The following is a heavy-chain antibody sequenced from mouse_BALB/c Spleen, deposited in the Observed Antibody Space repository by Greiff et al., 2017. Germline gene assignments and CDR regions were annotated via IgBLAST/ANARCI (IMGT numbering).Heavy chain of an antibody. D-gene: IGHD2-1*01. V-gene: IGHV3-6*02. CDR3: ASIYGNYRYYFDY. Sequence: VQLKESGPGLVKPSQSLSLTCSVTGYSITSGYYWNWIRQFPGNKLEWMGYISYDGSNNYNPSLKNRISITRDTSKNQFFLKLNSVTTEDTATYYCASIYGNYRYYFDYWGQGTTLTVSS. CDR1: GYSITSGYY. J-gene: IGHJ2*01. CDR2: ISYDGSN.